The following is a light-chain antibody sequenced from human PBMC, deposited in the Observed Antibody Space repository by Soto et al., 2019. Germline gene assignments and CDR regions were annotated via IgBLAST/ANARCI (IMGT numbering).Light chain of an antibody. Sequence: QSVLTQPPSASGTPGQRVTISCSGSGSNIGSNTVNWYQQLPGTAPKLLIFINDQRPSGVPDRFSGSKSGTSASLAISGLHSDDEADYYWAAWDDSLSTWVFGGLTKLTVL. J-gene: IGLJ3*02. V-gene: IGLV1-44*01. CDR2: IND. CDR1: GSNIGSNT. CDR3: AAWDDSLSTWV.